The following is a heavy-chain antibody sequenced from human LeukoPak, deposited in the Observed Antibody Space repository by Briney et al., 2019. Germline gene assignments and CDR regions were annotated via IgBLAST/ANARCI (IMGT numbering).Heavy chain of an antibody. D-gene: IGHD5-24*01. V-gene: IGHV3-53*01. CDR2: LYSGGST. CDR1: GFTVSASY. CDR3: AREPRDGTYFDY. J-gene: IGHJ4*02. Sequence: GGSLRLSCAASGFTVSASYTNWVRQAPGRGLEWVSVLYSGGSTYYPDSVKGRFTISRDISKNTVYLQMNRLRADDTAVYYCAREPRDGTYFDYWGQGTLVTVSS.